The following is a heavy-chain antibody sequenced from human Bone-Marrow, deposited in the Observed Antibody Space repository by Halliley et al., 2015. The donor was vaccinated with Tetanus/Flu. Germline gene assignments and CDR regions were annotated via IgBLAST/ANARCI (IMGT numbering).Heavy chain of an antibody. CDR2: INWNGAST. CDR1: GFTFDDYA. J-gene: IGHJ4*02. D-gene: IGHD3-16*01. CDR3: ARDHYDGRNMGPDY. Sequence: SLRLSCAASGFTFDDYAMTWVRQAPGRGLEWVSDINWNGASTGYVDSVKGRFTISRDTSRNMLYLEMNSLRTDDTAVYYCARDHYDGRNMGPDYWGQGTLVAVSS. V-gene: IGHV3-20*04.